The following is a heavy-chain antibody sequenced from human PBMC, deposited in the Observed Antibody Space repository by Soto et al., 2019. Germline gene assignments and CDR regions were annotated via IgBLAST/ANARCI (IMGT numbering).Heavy chain of an antibody. V-gene: IGHV4-39*01. CDR3: ARHAPYKSGWANRIDS. CDR1: GASIRSSAYS. D-gene: IGHD6-19*01. CDR2: MSYSGSA. J-gene: IGHJ4*02. Sequence: QLQLQESGPGLVKPSDTLSLTCTVSGASIRSSAYSWGWIRQPPGKGLEWIGTMSYSGSAHYRPSLTSRLIISVDTAKNKLSLKVRSVTAADTALYYCARHAPYKSGWANRIDSWGQGTLVTVSS.